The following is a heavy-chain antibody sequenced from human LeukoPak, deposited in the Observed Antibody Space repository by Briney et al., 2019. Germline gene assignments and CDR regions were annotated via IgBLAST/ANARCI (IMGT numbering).Heavy chain of an antibody. CDR1: GYTFTSYD. D-gene: IGHD6-6*01. CDR2: MNPNSCNT. CDR3: ATYSSSSHYYYYYYYMDV. Sequence: GASVTVSCKASGYTFTSYDINWVRQATGQGLEWMGWMNPNSCNTGYAQKFQGRVTMTRNTSISTAYMELSSLRSEDTAVYYCATYSSSSHYYYYYYYMDVWGKGTTVTVSS. J-gene: IGHJ6*03. V-gene: IGHV1-8*01.